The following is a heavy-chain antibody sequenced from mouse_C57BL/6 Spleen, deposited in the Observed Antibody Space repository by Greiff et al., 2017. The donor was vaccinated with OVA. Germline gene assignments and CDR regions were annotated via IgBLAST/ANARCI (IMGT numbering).Heavy chain of an antibody. CDR3: ARKAAYYSNYGAMDY. Sequence: VQLQQSGPGLVQPSQSLSITCPVSGFSLTSYGVHWVRQSPGKGLEWLGVIWSGGSTDYNAAFISRLSISKDNSKSQVFFKMNSLQADDTAIYYCARKAAYYSNYGAMDYWGQGTSVTVSS. CDR2: IWSGGST. CDR1: GFSLTSYG. V-gene: IGHV2-2*01. J-gene: IGHJ4*01. D-gene: IGHD2-5*01.